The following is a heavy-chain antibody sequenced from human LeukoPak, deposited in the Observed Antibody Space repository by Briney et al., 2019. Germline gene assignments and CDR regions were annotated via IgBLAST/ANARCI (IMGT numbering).Heavy chain of an antibody. CDR1: GGSISSGGYY. D-gene: IGHD6-19*01. CDR2: IYHSGST. Sequence: SETLSLTCTVSGGSISSGGYYWSWIRQPPGKGLEWIGYIYHSGSTYYNPSLKSRVTVSVDRSKNQFSLKLSSVTAADTAVYYCARLTSGSFDYWGQGTLVTVSS. CDR3: ARLTSGSFDY. J-gene: IGHJ4*02. V-gene: IGHV4-30-2*01.